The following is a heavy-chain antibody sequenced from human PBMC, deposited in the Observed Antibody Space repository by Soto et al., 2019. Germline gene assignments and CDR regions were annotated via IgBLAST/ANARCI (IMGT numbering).Heavy chain of an antibody. CDR1: GFTFTSSA. V-gene: IGHV1-58*02. Sequence: QMQLVQSGPEVKKPGTSVKVSCKASGFTFTSSAMQWVRQARGQRLEWIGWIVVGSGNTNYAQKFQERVTITRDMSKSKAYRELSSLGAEDTDVYYCAASPPWFGVIQYYGMGVWGQGTPVTVSS. CDR3: AASPPWFGVIQYYGMGV. D-gene: IGHD3-10*01. J-gene: IGHJ6*02. CDR2: IVVGSGNT.